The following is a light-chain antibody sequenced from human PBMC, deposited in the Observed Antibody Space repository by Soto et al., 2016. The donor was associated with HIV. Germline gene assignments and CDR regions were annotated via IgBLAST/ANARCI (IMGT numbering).Light chain of an antibody. J-gene: IGLJ2*01. CDR2: DDN. CDR3: QVWDSSTDHVV. V-gene: IGLV3-21*02. Sequence: SYVLTQPPSVSVAPGETARITCGGNKIGSKTVHWYQQRPGQAPILVVYDDNDRPSGIPERFSASNSGNTATLTISGVEAGDEADYYCQVWDSSTDHVVFGGRDQVDRP. CDR1: KIGSKT.